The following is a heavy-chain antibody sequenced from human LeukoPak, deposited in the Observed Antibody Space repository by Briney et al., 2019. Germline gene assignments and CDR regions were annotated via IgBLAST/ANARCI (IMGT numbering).Heavy chain of an antibody. J-gene: IGHJ4*02. CDR1: GFTFSCYA. V-gene: IGHV3-23*01. CDR3: AKDRLLGPPTN. Sequence: GGSLRLSCAASGFTFSCYAMSSVRQAPGKGLEWVSAIRGSGGSTYYADSVKGRFTISRDNSKNTLYLQMNSLRAEDTAVYYCAKDRLLGPPTNWGQGSLVTVSS. D-gene: IGHD5-24*01. CDR2: IRGSGGST.